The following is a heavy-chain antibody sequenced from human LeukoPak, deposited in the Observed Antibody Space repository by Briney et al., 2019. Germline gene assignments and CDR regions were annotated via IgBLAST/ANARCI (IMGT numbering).Heavy chain of an antibody. D-gene: IGHD6-13*01. CDR2: ISWNSGSI. Sequence: GRSLRLSCAAPGIAFDHYAMHWVRQAPGKGLEWVSGISWNSGSIGYADSVKGRFTISRDNAKNSLYLQMNSLRAEDTALYYCAKDMGEQQLVLLDYWGQGTLVTVSS. V-gene: IGHV3-9*01. CDR3: AKDMGEQQLVLLDY. J-gene: IGHJ4*02. CDR1: GIAFDHYA.